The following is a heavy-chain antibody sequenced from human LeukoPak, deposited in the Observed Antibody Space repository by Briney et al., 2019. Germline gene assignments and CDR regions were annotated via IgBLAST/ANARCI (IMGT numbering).Heavy chain of an antibody. CDR1: GGSISRYY. CDR2: IYYSGST. CDR3: ARDQGYSYGSLDY. J-gene: IGHJ4*02. Sequence: SETLSLTCTVSGGSISRYYWSWIRQPPGKGLEWIGYIYYSGSTNYNPSLKSRVTISVDTSKNQFSLKLSSVTAADTAVYYCARDQGYSYGSLDYWGQGTLVTASS. D-gene: IGHD5-18*01. V-gene: IGHV4-59*01.